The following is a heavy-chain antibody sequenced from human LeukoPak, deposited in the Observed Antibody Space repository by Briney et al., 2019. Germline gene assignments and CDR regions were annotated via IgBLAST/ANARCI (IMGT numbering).Heavy chain of an antibody. CDR1: GYTFTDNY. V-gene: IGHV1-2*02. CDR2: MYPNSGGT. D-gene: IGHD6-13*01. CDR3: AREVWYYSE. J-gene: IGHJ4*02. Sequence: ASVKVSCKASGYTFTDNYVHWVRQVPGQGLEWMGWMYPNSGGTNYAQKFQGRVTMTRDTSISTAYLDLSGLRSDDTAVYYYAREVWYYSEWGQGTLVTVSS.